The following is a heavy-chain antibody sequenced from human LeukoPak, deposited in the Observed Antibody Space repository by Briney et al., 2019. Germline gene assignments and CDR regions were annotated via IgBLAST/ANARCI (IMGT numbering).Heavy chain of an antibody. CDR3: ARARGDLSLDY. J-gene: IGHJ4*02. D-gene: IGHD2-21*02. Sequence: KTSETLSLTCAVYIESFSGYYWTWIRQPPGKGLEWIGETTHSGSTNYNPSFKSRVTISVDTSKNQFSLKLSSLIAADTAVYYCARARGDLSLDYWGRGTPVTVSS. CDR1: IESFSGYY. CDR2: TTHSGST. V-gene: IGHV4-34*01.